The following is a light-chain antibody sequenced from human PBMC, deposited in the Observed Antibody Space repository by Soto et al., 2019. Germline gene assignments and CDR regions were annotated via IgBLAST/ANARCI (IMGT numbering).Light chain of an antibody. V-gene: IGLV1-44*01. J-gene: IGLJ3*02. CDR1: RSNIGNNA. CDR2: NNN. CDR3: ATWDDSLNARGV. Sequence: QSVLTQTPSASGTPGQTVTISCSGSRSNIGNNAVSWYQQFPGTAPKLLIYNNNQRPSGVPDRFSGSKSGTSDSLAISGLQSEDEADYYCATWDDSLNARGVFGGGTKLTVL.